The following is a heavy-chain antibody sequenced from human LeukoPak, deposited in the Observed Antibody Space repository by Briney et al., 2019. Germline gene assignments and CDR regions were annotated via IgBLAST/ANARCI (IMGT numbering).Heavy chain of an antibody. Sequence: GGSLRLSCAPPGFSFSSYAMHWVRQAPGKGLEWVAAISYDGNNKYYADSVKGRFTISRDNSKSTLFLQMNSLRAEDTAVYYCARDIVVAAATPGFYYYGMDVWGQGTTVTVSS. D-gene: IGHD2-15*01. J-gene: IGHJ6*02. CDR2: ISYDGNNK. V-gene: IGHV3-30-3*01. CDR1: GFSFSSYA. CDR3: ARDIVVAAATPGFYYYGMDV.